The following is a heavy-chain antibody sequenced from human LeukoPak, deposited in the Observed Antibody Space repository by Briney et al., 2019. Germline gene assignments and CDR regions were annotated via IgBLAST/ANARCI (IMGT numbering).Heavy chain of an antibody. V-gene: IGHV4-30-4*08. Sequence: SETLSLTCTVSGGSISSGDYYWSWIRQPPWKGLEWIGYIYYSGSTYYNPSLKSRVTISVDTSKNQFSLKLSSVTAADTAVYYCARAVLRFLEWPNWGQGTLVTVSS. CDR1: GGSISSGDYY. CDR2: IYYSGST. J-gene: IGHJ4*02. D-gene: IGHD3-3*01. CDR3: ARAVLRFLEWPN.